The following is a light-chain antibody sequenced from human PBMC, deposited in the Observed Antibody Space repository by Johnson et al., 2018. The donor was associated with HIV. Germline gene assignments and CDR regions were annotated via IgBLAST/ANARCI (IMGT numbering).Light chain of an antibody. Sequence: HSVLTQPPSVSAAPGQKVTISCSGSSSNIGNNYVSWYRQLPGTAPKLLIYDNNKRPSGIPDRFSGSKSGTSATLGITGLQTGDEADYYCGTWDSSLSAEVFGTGTKVTVL. CDR1: SSNIGNNY. V-gene: IGLV1-51*01. J-gene: IGLJ1*01. CDR2: DNN. CDR3: GTWDSSLSAEV.